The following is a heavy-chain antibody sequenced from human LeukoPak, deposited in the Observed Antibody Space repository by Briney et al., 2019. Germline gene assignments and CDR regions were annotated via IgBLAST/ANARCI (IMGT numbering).Heavy chain of an antibody. CDR1: GFTFSSYG. CDR2: ISGSGGST. CDR3: ARDAANGYDRFDY. Sequence: GGTLRLSCAASGFTFSSYGMSWVRQAPGKGLEWVSAISGSGGSTYYADSVKGWFTISRDNSKNTLYLQMNSLRAEDTAVYYCARDAANGYDRFDYWGQGTQVTVSS. D-gene: IGHD2-2*01. J-gene: IGHJ4*02. V-gene: IGHV3-23*01.